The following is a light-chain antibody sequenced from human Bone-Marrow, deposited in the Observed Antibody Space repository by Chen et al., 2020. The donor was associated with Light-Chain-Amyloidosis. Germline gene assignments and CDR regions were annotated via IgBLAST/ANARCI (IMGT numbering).Light chain of an antibody. CDR2: EVT. Sequence: QSALTQPASVSGSPGQSITISCTGTGSDVGGDNHVSWYQQHPDKAPKLMIYEVTNRPSWVPDRFSCSKSDNTASLTISGLQTEDEADYFCSSYTITNTLVFGSGTRVTVL. CDR1: GSDVGGDNH. V-gene: IGLV2-14*01. CDR3: SSYTITNTLV. J-gene: IGLJ1*01.